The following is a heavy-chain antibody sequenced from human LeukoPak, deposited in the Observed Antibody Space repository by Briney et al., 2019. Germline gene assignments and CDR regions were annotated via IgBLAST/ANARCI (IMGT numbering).Heavy chain of an antibody. V-gene: IGHV3-7*01. CDR3: SRDRVVGPTEFDY. J-gene: IGHJ4*02. D-gene: IGHD1-26*01. CDR2: INQDGSEK. Sequence: GRSLRLSCAASGFTFSSYWMSWVRQAPGKELEWVANINQDGSEKYYVDSVKGRFTISRDNAKNSLYLQMNSLRAEDTAVYYCSRDRVVGPTEFDYWGQGTLVTVSS. CDR1: GFTFSSYW.